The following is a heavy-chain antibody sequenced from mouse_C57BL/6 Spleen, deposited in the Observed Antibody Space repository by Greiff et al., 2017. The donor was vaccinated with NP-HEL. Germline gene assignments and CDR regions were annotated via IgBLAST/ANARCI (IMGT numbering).Heavy chain of an antibody. CDR2: IYPGSGST. D-gene: IGHD1-1*01. V-gene: IGHV1-55*01. CDR1: GYTFTSYW. Sequence: QVHVKQSGAELVKPGASVKMSCKASGYTFTSYWITWVKQRPGQGLEWIGDIYPGSGSTNYNEKFKSKATLTVDPSSSTAYMQLSSLTSEDSAVYYCARTTTVVAKDYWGQGTTLTVSS. CDR3: ARTTTVVAKDY. J-gene: IGHJ2*01.